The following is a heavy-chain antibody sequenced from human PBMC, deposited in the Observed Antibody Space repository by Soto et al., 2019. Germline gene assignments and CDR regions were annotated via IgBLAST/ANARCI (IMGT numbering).Heavy chain of an antibody. CDR3: AKNSVVAATLGYYYYMDV. V-gene: IGHV3-30*18. CDR2: ISYDGSNK. D-gene: IGHD2-15*01. CDR1: GFTFSSYG. J-gene: IGHJ6*03. Sequence: GGSLRLSCAASGFTFSSYGMHWVRQAPGKGLEWVAVISYDGSNKYYADSVKGRFTISRDNSKNTLYLQMNSLRAEDTAVYYCAKNSVVAATLGYYYYMDVWGKGTTVTVSS.